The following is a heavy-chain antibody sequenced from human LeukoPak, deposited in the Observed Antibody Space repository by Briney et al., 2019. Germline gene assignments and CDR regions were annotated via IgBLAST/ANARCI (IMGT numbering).Heavy chain of an antibody. J-gene: IGHJ4*02. Sequence: ASVEVSCKGSGYTFTKYAISWVRQAPGQGLEYMGWIDTNTGNPTYAQGFTGRFVFSLDTSVSTAYLQISSLKAEDSAIYFCANCYDSSGFFAYWGQGTLVTVSS. CDR3: ANCYDSSGFFAY. V-gene: IGHV7-4-1*02. CDR1: GYTFTKYA. D-gene: IGHD3-22*01. CDR2: IDTNTGNP.